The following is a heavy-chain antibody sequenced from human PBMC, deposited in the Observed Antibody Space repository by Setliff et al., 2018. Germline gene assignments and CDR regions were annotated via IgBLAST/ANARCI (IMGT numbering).Heavy chain of an antibody. V-gene: IGHV1-8*03. Sequence: ASVKVSCKASGYTFTSYDINWVRQATGQGLEWMGWMNPNSGNTGYAQKFQGRVTITRNTSISTAYMELSSLRSEDTAVYYCARYNVLATAHDFWGRGTLVTVSS. CDR1: GYTFTSYD. J-gene: IGHJ4*02. D-gene: IGHD2-8*02. CDR3: ARYNVLATAHDF. CDR2: MNPNSGNT.